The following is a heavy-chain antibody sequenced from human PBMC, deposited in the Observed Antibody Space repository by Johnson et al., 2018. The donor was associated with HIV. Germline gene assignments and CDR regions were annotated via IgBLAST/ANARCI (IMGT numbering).Heavy chain of an antibody. J-gene: IGHJ3*02. CDR1: GFTFSDYY. Sequence: QVQLVESGGGLVKPGGSLRLSCAASGFTFSDYYMSWIRQAPGKGLDWVSYISSTGTTIYYADSVKGRFTISRDNTKNTSYLQMNSLRAEDTAVYYCTTWAVHAYDIWGQGTMVTVSS. CDR3: TTWAVHAYDI. CDR2: ISSTGTTI. D-gene: IGHD1-1*01. V-gene: IGHV3-11*04.